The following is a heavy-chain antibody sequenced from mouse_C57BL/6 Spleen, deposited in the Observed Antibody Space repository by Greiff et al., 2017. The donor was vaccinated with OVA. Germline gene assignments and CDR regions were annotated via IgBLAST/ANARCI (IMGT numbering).Heavy chain of an antibody. V-gene: IGHV1-66*01. D-gene: IGHD2-4*01. CDR1: GYSFTSYY. J-gene: IGHJ4*01. CDR2: IYPGSGNT. CDR3: AGGGDYDKGYAMDY. Sequence: QVQLQQSGPELVKPGASVKISCKASGYSFTSYYIHWVKQRPGQGLEWIGWIYPGSGNTKYNEKFKGKATLTADTSSSPAYMQLRSLTSEDSAVYYGAGGGDYDKGYAMDYWGQGTSVTVSS.